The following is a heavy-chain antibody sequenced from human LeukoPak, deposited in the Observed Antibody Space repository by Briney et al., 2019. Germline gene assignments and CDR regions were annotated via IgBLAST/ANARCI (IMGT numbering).Heavy chain of an antibody. CDR2: IDISGSYT. V-gene: IGHV3-11*06. Sequence: GGSLRLSCAASGFTFTDYYMSWIRQAPGKGLEWVSYIDISGSYTNYADSVKGRFPISRDNAENSLYLQMNSLRAEDTAVYYCARDRSAVEDYWGQGALVTVSS. CDR3: ARDRSAVEDY. CDR1: GFTFTDYY. J-gene: IGHJ4*02. D-gene: IGHD5-18*01.